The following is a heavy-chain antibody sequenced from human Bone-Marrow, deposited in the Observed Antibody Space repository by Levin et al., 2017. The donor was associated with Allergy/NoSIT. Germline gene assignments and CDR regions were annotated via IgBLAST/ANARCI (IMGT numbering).Heavy chain of an antibody. CDR3: AKDVGYYVWGSYRYTPVETGGYGMDG. D-gene: IGHD3-16*02. CDR1: GFTFSSYG. CDR2: ISYDGSNK. V-gene: IGHV3-30*18. J-gene: IGHJ6*02. Sequence: GGSLRLSCAASGFTFSSYGMHWVRQAPGKGLEWVAVISYDGSNKYYADSVKGRFTISRDNSKNTLYLQMNSLRAEDTAVYYCAKDVGYYVWGSYRYTPVETGGYGMDGWGQGTTVTVSS.